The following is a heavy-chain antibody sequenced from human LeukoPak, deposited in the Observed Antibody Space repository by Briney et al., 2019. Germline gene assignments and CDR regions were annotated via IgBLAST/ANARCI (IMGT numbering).Heavy chain of an antibody. V-gene: IGHV4-34*01. CDR2: INHSGST. CDR3: ARRSYNSPLRY. J-gene: IGHJ4*02. D-gene: IGHD3-10*01. CDR1: GGSFSGYY. Sequence: SETLSLTCAVYGGSFSGYYWSWIRQPPGKGLEWIGEINHSGSTNYNPSLKSRVTISVDTSKNQFSLKLSSVTAADAAVYYCARRSYNSPLRYWGQGTLVTVSS.